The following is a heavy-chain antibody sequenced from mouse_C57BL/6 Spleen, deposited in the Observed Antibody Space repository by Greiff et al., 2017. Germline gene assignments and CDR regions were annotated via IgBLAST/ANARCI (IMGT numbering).Heavy chain of an antibody. CDR1: GFTFSDYY. Sequence: EVNVVESEGGLVQPGSSMKLSCTASGFTFSDYYMAWVRQVPEKGLEWVANINYDGSSTYYLDSLKSRFIISRDNAKNILYLQMSSLKSEDTATYYCAREKGLYYFDYWGQGTTLTVSS. CDR2: INYDGSST. J-gene: IGHJ2*01. V-gene: IGHV5-16*01. CDR3: AREKGLYYFDY.